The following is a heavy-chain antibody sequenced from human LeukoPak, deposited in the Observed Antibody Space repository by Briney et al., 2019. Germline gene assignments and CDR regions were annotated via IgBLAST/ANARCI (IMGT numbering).Heavy chain of an antibody. V-gene: IGHV1-18*01. D-gene: IGHD3-10*01. Sequence: ASVKVSCKASGYSFVLYGISWVRQAPGQGPEWMGWISAYNGNTNYAQKLQGRVTMTTDTSTSTAYMELRSLRSDDTAVYYCALIGVRGVIIRYRRDYWGQGTLVTVSS. CDR3: ALIGVRGVIIRYRRDY. CDR1: GYSFVLYG. CDR2: ISAYNGNT. J-gene: IGHJ4*02.